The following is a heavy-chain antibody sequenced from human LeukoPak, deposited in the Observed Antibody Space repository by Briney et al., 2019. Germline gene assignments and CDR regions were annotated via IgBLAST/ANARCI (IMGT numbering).Heavy chain of an antibody. CDR1: GGSISSYY. V-gene: IGHV4-59*08. D-gene: IGHD3-3*01. CDR3: ASVGVVIYAFDI. CDR2: IYYSGST. Sequence: SETLSLTCTVAGGSISSYYWSWIRQPPGKGLEWIGYIYYSGSTNYNPSLKSRVTISVDTSKNQFSLKRSSVTAADRPVYYCASVGVVIYAFDIWGQGTMVTVSS. J-gene: IGHJ3*02.